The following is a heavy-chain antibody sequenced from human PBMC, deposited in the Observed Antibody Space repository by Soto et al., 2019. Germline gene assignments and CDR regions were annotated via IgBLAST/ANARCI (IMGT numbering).Heavy chain of an antibody. J-gene: IGHJ4*02. Sequence: QVQLVQSGAEVRKPGSSVKVSCKASGGTFSRHAISWVRQASGQGLEWMGGIIPIFGTANHAQKFHGRVTILADESTSTVYMELSSLRSEDTAMYYCARGWGYDSNDYYYAYWGQGPLVIVSS. V-gene: IGHV1-69*01. CDR2: IIPIFGTA. CDR1: GGTFSRHA. D-gene: IGHD3-22*01. CDR3: ARGWGYDSNDYYYAY.